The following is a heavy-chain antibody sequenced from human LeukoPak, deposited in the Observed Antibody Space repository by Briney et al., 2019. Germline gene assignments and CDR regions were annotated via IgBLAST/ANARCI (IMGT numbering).Heavy chain of an antibody. CDR2: ISFDGSHI. Sequence: GGSLRLSCAASGFTLSNHGIHWVRQAPGKGLEWVAVISFDGSHIYYADSVKGRFTISRDNPDNTLYLQMDSLRAEDTAMYYCAKGVTSCDSCYASYFDSWGQGTLVTVSS. V-gene: IGHV3-30*18. D-gene: IGHD2-2*01. J-gene: IGHJ4*02. CDR1: GFTLSNHG. CDR3: AKGVTSCDSCYASYFDS.